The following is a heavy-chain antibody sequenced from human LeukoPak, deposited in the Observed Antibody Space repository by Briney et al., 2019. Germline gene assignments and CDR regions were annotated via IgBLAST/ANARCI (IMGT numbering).Heavy chain of an antibody. CDR2: ISSSSSYI. J-gene: IGHJ4*02. V-gene: IGHV3-21*01. Sequence: PGGSLRLSCAASGFTFSSYEMNWVRQAPGKGLEWVSSISSSSSYIYYADSVKGRFTISRDNAKNSLYLQMNSLRAEDTAVYYCARDPRLDLDYWGQGTLVTVSS. D-gene: IGHD6-19*01. CDR3: ARDPRLDLDY. CDR1: GFTFSSYE.